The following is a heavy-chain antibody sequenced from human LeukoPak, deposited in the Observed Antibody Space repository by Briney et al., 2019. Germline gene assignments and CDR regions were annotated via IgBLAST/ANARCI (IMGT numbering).Heavy chain of an antibody. CDR2: IWYDGSNK. D-gene: IGHD5-18*01. J-gene: IGHJ6*02. CDR3: ARVHSQYYYYYGMDV. V-gene: IGHV3-33*01. Sequence: PGGSLRLSCAASGFTFSSYGMHLVRQAPGKGLEWVAVIWYDGSNKYYADSVKGRFTISRDNSKNTLYLQMNSLRAEDTAVYYCARVHSQYYYYYGMDVWGQGTTVTVSS. CDR1: GFTFSSYG.